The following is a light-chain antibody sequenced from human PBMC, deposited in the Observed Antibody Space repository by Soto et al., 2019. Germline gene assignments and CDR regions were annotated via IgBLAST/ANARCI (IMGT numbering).Light chain of an antibody. CDR3: LQHNNYPWT. CDR1: QGIRND. CDR2: GAS. V-gene: IGKV1-17*01. Sequence: DIQMTQSPSSLSASVGDRVTITCRASQGIRNDLAWYQQKPGNAPKRLIFGASSLQSGVPSRFSGIGSRTEFTLTISSLQPEDFATYYCLQHNNYPWTFGQGTKVEIK. J-gene: IGKJ1*01.